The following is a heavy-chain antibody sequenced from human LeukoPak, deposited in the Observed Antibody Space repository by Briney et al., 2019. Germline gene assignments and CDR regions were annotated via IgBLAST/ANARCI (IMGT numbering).Heavy chain of an antibody. D-gene: IGHD5-12*01. CDR3: ARDQPYSGSPDDAFDI. Sequence: GGSLRLSCVASGFTFSSYWMHWVRQDPRKGLVWVSRINGDGRNINYADSVRGRFTISRDNAKNSLYLQMNSLRAEDTAVYYCARDQPYSGSPDDAFDIWGQGTMVTASS. V-gene: IGHV3-74*01. CDR1: GFTFSSYW. J-gene: IGHJ3*02. CDR2: INGDGRNI.